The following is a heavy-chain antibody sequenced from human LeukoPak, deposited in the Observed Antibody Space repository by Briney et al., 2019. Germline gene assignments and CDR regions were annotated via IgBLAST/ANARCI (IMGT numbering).Heavy chain of an antibody. CDR2: MWYDESKE. Sequence: GGSLRLSCAASGFTFSNYGMHWVRQAPGKGLEWVAVMWYDESKEYSGDSVKGRFTISRDNAKNSLYLQMNSLRAEDTAVYYCARARVSLLDYWGQGPLVTVSS. J-gene: IGHJ4*02. V-gene: IGHV3-33*03. D-gene: IGHD6-6*01. CDR3: ARARVSLLDY. CDR1: GFTFSNYG.